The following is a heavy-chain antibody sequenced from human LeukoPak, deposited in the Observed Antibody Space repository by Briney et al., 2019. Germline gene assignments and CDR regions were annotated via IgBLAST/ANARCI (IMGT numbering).Heavy chain of an antibody. V-gene: IGHV4-39*07. J-gene: IGHJ4*02. CDR3: AQAHQLSGWYEGFDY. CDR1: GVSITTTSYY. Sequence: SETLSLTCNVSGVSITTTSYYWAWIRQPPGKALEWIGEINHSGSTNYNPSLKSRVTISVDTSKNQFSLKLSSVTAADTAVYYCAQAHQLSGWYEGFDYWGQGTLVTVSS. CDR2: INHSGST. D-gene: IGHD6-19*01.